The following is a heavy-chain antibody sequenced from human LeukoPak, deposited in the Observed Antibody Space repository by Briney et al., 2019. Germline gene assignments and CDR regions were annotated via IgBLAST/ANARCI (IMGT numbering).Heavy chain of an antibody. J-gene: IGHJ4*02. D-gene: IGHD3-16*02. V-gene: IGHV4-34*01. Sequence: SETLSLTCAVYGGSFSGYYWSWIRQPPGKGLEWIGVINHSGSTNYNPSLKSRVTISVDTSKNQFSLKLSSVTAADTAVYYCARIVNYDYVWGSYRYNYFDYWGQGTLVTVSS. CDR2: INHSGST. CDR1: GGSFSGYY. CDR3: ARIVNYDYVWGSYRYNYFDY.